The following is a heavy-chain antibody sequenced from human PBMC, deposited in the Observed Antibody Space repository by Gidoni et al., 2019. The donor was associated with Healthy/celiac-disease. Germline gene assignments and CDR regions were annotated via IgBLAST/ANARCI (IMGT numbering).Heavy chain of an antibody. CDR3: ARDRWYSSSNDAFDI. D-gene: IGHD6-13*01. V-gene: IGHV4-59*01. Sequence: QVQLQESGPGLVKPSETLSLTCTVSGGSISSYYWSWIRQPPGKGLEWIGYIYYSGSTNYNPSLKSRVTISVDTSKNQFSLKLSSVTAADTAVYYCARDRWYSSSNDAFDIWGQGTMVTVSS. CDR2: IYYSGST. CDR1: GGSISSYY. J-gene: IGHJ3*02.